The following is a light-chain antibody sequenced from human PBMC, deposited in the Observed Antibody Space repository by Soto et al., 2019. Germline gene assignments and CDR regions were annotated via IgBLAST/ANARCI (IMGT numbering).Light chain of an antibody. CDR3: HHYGNSPPNT. J-gene: IGKJ2*01. Sequence: EIVLTQSPGILSLSPGERATLSCRASQSVSSNYLAWYQQRPGQAPRVLIYGASSRATGIPDRFSGSGSGTDFTLTISRLEPEDFAVYFCHHYGNSPPNTFGQGTKLEIK. V-gene: IGKV3-20*01. CDR2: GAS. CDR1: QSVSSNY.